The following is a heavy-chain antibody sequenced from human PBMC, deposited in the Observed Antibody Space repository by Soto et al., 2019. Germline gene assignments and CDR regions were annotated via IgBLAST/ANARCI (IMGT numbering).Heavy chain of an antibody. D-gene: IGHD2-15*01. CDR3: AIRAPWRIGRYYYGMDV. J-gene: IGHJ6*02. CDR2: INHSGST. V-gene: IGHV4-34*01. CDR1: GGSFSGYY. Sequence: SETLSLTCAVYGGSFSGYYWSWIRQPPGKGLEWIGEINHSGSTNYNPSLKSRVTISVDTSKNQFSLKLSSVTAADTAVYYCAIRAPWRIGRYYYGMDVWGPGPTLTV.